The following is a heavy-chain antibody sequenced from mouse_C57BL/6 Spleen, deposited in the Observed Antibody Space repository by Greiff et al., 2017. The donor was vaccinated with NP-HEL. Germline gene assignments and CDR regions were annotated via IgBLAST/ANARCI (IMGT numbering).Heavy chain of an antibody. J-gene: IGHJ4*01. CDR2: IYPRSGNT. CDR1: GYTFTSYW. V-gene: IGHV1-81*01. Sequence: QVQLQQPGAELVKPGASVKLSCKASGYTFTSYWMHWVKQRTGQGLEWIGEIYPRSGNTYYNEKFKGKATLTADKSSSTAYMELRSLTSEDSAVYVCARRGGYDDPFYAMDYWGQGTSVTVSS. D-gene: IGHD2-2*01. CDR3: ARRGGYDDPFYAMDY.